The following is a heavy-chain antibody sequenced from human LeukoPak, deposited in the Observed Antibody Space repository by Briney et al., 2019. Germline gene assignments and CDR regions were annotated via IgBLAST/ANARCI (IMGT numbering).Heavy chain of an antibody. CDR1: GGTFSSYA. D-gene: IGHD4-17*01. CDR2: IIPIFGTA. V-gene: IGHV1-69*05. Sequence: SVKVSCKASGGTFSSYAISWVRQAPGQGLGWMGRIIPIFGTANYAQKFQGRVTITTDESTSTAYMELSSLRSEDTAVYYCARGFRGYGDYVHDYWGQGTLVTVSS. J-gene: IGHJ4*02. CDR3: ARGFRGYGDYVHDY.